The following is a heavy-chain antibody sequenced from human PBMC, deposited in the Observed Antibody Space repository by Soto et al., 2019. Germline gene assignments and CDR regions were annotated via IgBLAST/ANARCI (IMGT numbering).Heavy chain of an antibody. D-gene: IGHD3-10*01. J-gene: IGHJ4*02. CDR2: INPSGGST. CDR3: ARDPLSPTRFGIDY. Sequence: ASVKFSCKASGYTFTSYYMHWVRQAPGQGLEWMGIINPSGGSTSYARKFQGRATMTRDTSTSTVYMELSSLRSEDTAVYYCARDPLSPTRFGIDYWGQGTLVTVSS. CDR1: GYTFTSYY. V-gene: IGHV1-46*01.